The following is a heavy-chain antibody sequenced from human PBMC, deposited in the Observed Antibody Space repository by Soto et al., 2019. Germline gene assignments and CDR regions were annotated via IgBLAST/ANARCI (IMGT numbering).Heavy chain of an antibody. D-gene: IGHD6-13*01. CDR3: ASLAAAGPTVFDY. Sequence: PGGSLRLSCAASGFTFSSNSMKWVRQAPGKGLEWVSYISSSSSTIYYADSVKGRFTISRDNAKNSLYLQMNSLRDEDTAVYYCASLAAAGPTVFDYSGQGTLVTVSS. V-gene: IGHV3-48*02. CDR1: GFTFSSNS. J-gene: IGHJ4*02. CDR2: ISSSSSTI.